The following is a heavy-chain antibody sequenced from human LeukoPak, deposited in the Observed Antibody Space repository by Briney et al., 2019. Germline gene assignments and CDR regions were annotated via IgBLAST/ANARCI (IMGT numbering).Heavy chain of an antibody. D-gene: IGHD6-13*01. V-gene: IGHV3-21*01. CDR1: GFTFSSYS. CDR3: ARDRTYSSSWGDYYYYGMDV. Sequence: GGSLRLSCAASGFTFSSYSMNWVRQAPGKGLEWVSSISSSSSYIYYADSVKARFTISRDNAKNSLYLQMNSLRAEDTAVYYCARDRTYSSSWGDYYYYGMDVWGKGTTVTVSS. CDR2: ISSSSSYI. J-gene: IGHJ6*04.